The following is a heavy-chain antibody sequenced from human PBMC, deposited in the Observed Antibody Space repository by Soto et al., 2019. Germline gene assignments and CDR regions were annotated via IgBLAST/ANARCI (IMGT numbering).Heavy chain of an antibody. Sequence: GESLKISCKGSGYSFTSYWIAWVRQMPGKGLDWRGIIYLSASDTRHSPSFQGRVTISAXXXIXXXYXQXSXLKDSDTAMYYCARYSSGWPYYFDYWGQGTVVTVSS. CDR1: GYSFTSYW. V-gene: IGHV5-51*01. CDR3: ARYSSGWPYYFDY. J-gene: IGHJ4*02. CDR2: IYLSASDT. D-gene: IGHD6-19*01.